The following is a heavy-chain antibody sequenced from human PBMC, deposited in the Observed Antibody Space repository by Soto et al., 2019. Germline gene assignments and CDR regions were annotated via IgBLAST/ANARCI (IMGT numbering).Heavy chain of an antibody. CDR1: GFSLTTNGVG. J-gene: IGHJ4*02. V-gene: IGHV2-5*02. Sequence: QITLKESGPTRVKPTQTLTLTCTISGFSLTTNGVGVAWIRQPPGKALEWLAFIYWDDDKRYSPSLKARLTITKDASKLQVVLTMPHVDPVTTDSSYRALRAVLQGNWNGDYFDYWGLGTMVTVSS. CDR2: IYWDDDK. D-gene: IGHD1-1*01. CDR3: ALRAVLQGNWNGDYFDY.